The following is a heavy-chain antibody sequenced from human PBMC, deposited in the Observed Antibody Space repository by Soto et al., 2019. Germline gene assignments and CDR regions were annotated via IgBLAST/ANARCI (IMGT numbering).Heavy chain of an antibody. V-gene: IGHV5-51*01. CDR2: IYPGDSDT. J-gene: IGHJ6*02. CDR1: GYSFTSYW. D-gene: IGHD3-10*01. Sequence: GESLKISCKGSGYSFTSYWIGWVRQMPGKGLEWMGIIYPGDSDTRYSPSFQGQVTISADKSISTAYLQWSSLKASDTAMYYCARLESIHYGSGSYKSYYGMDVWGQGTTVTVSS. CDR3: ARLESIHYGSGSYKSYYGMDV.